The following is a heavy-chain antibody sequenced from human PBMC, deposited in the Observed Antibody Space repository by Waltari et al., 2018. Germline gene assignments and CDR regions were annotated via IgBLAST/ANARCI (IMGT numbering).Heavy chain of an antibody. V-gene: IGHV3-23*01. J-gene: IGHJ6*02. CDR2: ISGSGGST. Sequence: EVQLLESGGGLVQPGGSLRLSCAASGFTFSSYAMSWVRRAPGKGLEGVSSISGSGGSTYFSDSVKGRFTISRDNSKNTLYRQMNSLRAEDTAIYYCATYCSGRGCYPYYLYGMDVWGPGTTVTVSS. CDR1: GFTFSSYA. CDR3: ATYCSGRGCYPYYLYGMDV. D-gene: IGHD2-15*01.